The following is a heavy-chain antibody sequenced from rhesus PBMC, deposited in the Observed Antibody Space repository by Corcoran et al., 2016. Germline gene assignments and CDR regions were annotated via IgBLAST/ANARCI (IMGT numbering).Heavy chain of an antibody. J-gene: IGHJ4*01. CDR2: IFGRRGST. Sequence: QVQLQESGPGLVKPSETLSLTCAVSGYSITSGFYWGWFLHPPGKGLEYIGYIFGRRGSTYYNPSLKSRITISKDTSKNQFSLRLSSVTAADTAVYYCTRVQYSSSPIDYWGQGVQVTVSS. D-gene: IGHD6-43*01. CDR3: TRVQYSSSPIDY. CDR1: GYSITSGFY. V-gene: IGHV4-99*02.